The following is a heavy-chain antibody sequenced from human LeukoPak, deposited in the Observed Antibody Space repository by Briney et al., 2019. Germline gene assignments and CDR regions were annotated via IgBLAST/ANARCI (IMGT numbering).Heavy chain of an antibody. V-gene: IGHV1-2*02. CDR3: ARVKWPNNYYFDY. D-gene: IGHD1-20*01. J-gene: IGHJ4*02. CDR1: RYTFTAYN. Sequence: ASVKVSSMASRYTFTAYNMHWVRQAPGQGVECMGWINPNCGGTNYAQNFQGRVSMTRDTSISTAYMELSRLRSDDTAVYYCARVKWPNNYYFDYWGQGTLVTVSS. CDR2: INPNCGGT.